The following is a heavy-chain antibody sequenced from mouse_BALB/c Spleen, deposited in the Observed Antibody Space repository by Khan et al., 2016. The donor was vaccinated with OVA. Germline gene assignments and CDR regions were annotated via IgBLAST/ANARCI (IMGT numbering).Heavy chain of an antibody. Sequence: QVQLKQSGAELARPGASLKMSCKASGYTFTSYTIHWVRQRPGLTLEWIGHINPSNDYTNYNQKFKDKATLIVDKSSSTAYMQLSSLTSEDSAVYYCVRWGAYHRSDGWFAYWGQGTLVTVSA. D-gene: IGHD2-14*01. CDR3: VRWGAYHRSDGWFAY. J-gene: IGHJ3*01. CDR2: INPSNDYT. CDR1: GYTFTSYT. V-gene: IGHV1-4*01.